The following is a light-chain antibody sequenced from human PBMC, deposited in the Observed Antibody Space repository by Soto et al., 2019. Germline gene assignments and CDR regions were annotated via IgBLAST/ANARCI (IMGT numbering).Light chain of an antibody. CDR3: QQYNHYYS. CDR1: QSIDRW. Sequence: DIQLTQSPSTLSASVGDRVTLTCRASQSIDRWLAWYQQKVGKAPELLIHDASSLESGVPSRFSGSGSGTEFTLTINSLQSDDFATYYCQQYNHYYSFGQGTKLEIK. V-gene: IGKV1-5*01. CDR2: DAS. J-gene: IGKJ2*03.